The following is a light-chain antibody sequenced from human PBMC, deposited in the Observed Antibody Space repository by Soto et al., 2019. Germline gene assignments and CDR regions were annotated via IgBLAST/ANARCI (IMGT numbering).Light chain of an antibody. CDR2: DVT. CDR1: STDFGGYDS. Sequence: QSVLTQPPAVSGSPAQSVSIPCTGTSTDFGGYDSVSWYQQHPGKAPKLMVYDVTKRPSGVPDRFSGSKSGNTASLTITGLQAEDEADYYCCSYAGSNIYVFGSGAKVTVL. CDR3: CSYAGSNIYV. J-gene: IGLJ1*01. V-gene: IGLV2-11*01.